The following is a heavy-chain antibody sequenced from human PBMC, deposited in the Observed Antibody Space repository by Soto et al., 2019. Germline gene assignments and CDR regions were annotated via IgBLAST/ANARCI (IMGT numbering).Heavy chain of an antibody. D-gene: IGHD6-19*01. J-gene: IGHJ4*02. CDR1: GFTFSIYA. Sequence: PGGSLRLSCAASGFTFSIYAMSWVRQAPGKGLEWVSGMSGSGGSTYHADYVKGRFSISRDNSKNTLYLQMNNPRVEDTAVYYCAKEEFGWYFNYWGQGTLVTVSS. V-gene: IGHV3-23*01. CDR3: AKEEFGWYFNY. CDR2: MSGSGGST.